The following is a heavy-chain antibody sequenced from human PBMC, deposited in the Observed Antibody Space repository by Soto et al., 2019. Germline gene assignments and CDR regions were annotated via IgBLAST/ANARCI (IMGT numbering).Heavy chain of an antibody. V-gene: IGHV4-31*03. J-gene: IGHJ6*03. D-gene: IGHD3-3*01. CDR2: IYYSGST. CDR1: GGSISSGGYY. CDR3: AGRFLESDYYYYYMDV. Sequence: PSETLSLTCTVSGGSISSGGYYWSWIRQHPGKGLEWIGYIYYSGSTYYNPSLKSRVTISVDTSKNQFSLKLSSVTAADTAVYYCAGRFLESDYYYYYMDVWGKGTTVSVSS.